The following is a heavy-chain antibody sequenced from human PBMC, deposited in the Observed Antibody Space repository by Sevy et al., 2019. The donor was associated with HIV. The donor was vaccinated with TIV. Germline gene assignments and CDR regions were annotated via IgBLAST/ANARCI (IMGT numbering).Heavy chain of an antibody. D-gene: IGHD3-22*01. CDR1: GFNLSPYW. V-gene: IGHV3-7*01. J-gene: IGHJ4*02. CDR3: ASNTYHYDSNTYYPVY. Sequence: GGSLRLSCVASGFNLSPYWMTWVRQAPGKGLEWVANIKQDGNEQYYVDSVKGRFTVSGDNAKNALYLQMYSLRVEDTAVYFCASNTYHYDSNTYYPVYWGQGTRVTVSS. CDR2: IKQDGNEQ.